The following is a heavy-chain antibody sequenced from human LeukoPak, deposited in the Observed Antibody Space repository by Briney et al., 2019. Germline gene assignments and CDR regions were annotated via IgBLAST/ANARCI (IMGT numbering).Heavy chain of an antibody. CDR2: IYYSGST. V-gene: IGHV4-31*03. D-gene: IGHD3-10*01. CDR3: ARDRVGNWFDP. CDR1: GGSISSGGYY. Sequence: SETLSLTCTVSGGSISSGGYYWSWIRQHPGKGLEWIGYIYYSGSTHYNPSLKSRVTISVDTSKNQFSLKLSSVTAADTPVYYCARDRVGNWFDPWGQGTLVTVSS. J-gene: IGHJ5*02.